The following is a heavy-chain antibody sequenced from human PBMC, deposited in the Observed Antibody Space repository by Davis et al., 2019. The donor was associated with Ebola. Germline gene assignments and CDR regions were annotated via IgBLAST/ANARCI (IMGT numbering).Heavy chain of an antibody. D-gene: IGHD3-10*02. CDR3: ARHLFGYYMDV. J-gene: IGHJ6*03. V-gene: IGHV3-23*01. Sequence: GESLKISCAASGFTFSSYAMSWVRQAPGKGLEWVSAISGSGGSTYYADSVKGRFTISRDNSKNTLYLQMNSLRAEDTAVYYCARHLFGYYMDVWGKGTTVTVSS. CDR2: ISGSGGST. CDR1: GFTFSSYA.